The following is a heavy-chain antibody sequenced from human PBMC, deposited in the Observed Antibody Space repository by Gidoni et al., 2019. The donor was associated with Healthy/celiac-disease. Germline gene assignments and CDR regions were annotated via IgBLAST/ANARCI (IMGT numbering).Heavy chain of an antibody. J-gene: IGHJ4*02. CDR1: GFTFSSYA. V-gene: IGHV3-23*01. D-gene: IGHD6-6*01. CDR2: IRGSGGST. Sequence: EVQLLESGGGLVQPGGSLRLSCAASGFTFSSYAMSWVRQAPGKGLEWVSAIRGSGGSTYYADAVKGRFTISRDNSKNTLYLQMNSLRAEDTAVYYCAKDRIAARSVRDFDYWGQGTLVTVSS. CDR3: AKDRIAARSVRDFDY.